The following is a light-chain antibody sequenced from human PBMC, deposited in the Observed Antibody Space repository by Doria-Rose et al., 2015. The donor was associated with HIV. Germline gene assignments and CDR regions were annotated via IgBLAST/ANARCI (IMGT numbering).Light chain of an antibody. J-gene: IGKJ1*01. CDR2: GAS. CDR3: HQYASSRT. V-gene: IGKV3-20*01. Sequence: TQSPGTLSLSPGERATLSCRASQSVSAHYLAWYQQRPGQSPRLLIYGASSRATDIPDRFSGSGSGTDFTLTISRLEPEDFAVYYCHQYASSRTFGQGTKVEIK. CDR1: QSVSAHY.